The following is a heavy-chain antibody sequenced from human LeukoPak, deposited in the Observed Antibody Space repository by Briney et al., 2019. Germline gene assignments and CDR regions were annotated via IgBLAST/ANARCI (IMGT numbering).Heavy chain of an antibody. CDR3: ARSDIVVVEEYYYYGMDV. Sequence: PSETLSLTCTVSGGSISSYYWSWIRQPPGKGLEWIGEINHSGSTNYNPSLKSRVTISVDTSKNQFSLKLGSVTAADTAVYYCARSDIVVVEEYYYYGMDVWGQGTTVTVSS. CDR2: INHSGST. V-gene: IGHV4-34*01. D-gene: IGHD2-2*01. J-gene: IGHJ6*02. CDR1: GGSISSYY.